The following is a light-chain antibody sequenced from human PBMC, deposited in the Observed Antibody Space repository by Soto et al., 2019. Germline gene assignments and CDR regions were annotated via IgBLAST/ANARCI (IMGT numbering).Light chain of an antibody. CDR3: NSYTTSSSLYV. CDR2: DVS. Sequence: QSALTRPASVYGVAVDAISISCTGTSSDIGGYDYVSWYQQYPGKAPKLMIYDVSNRPSGVSDRFSGSKSANTASLTISGLQAEDEADYYCNSYTTSSSLYVFGTGTKVTVL. J-gene: IGLJ1*01. CDR1: SSDIGGYDY. V-gene: IGLV2-14*01.